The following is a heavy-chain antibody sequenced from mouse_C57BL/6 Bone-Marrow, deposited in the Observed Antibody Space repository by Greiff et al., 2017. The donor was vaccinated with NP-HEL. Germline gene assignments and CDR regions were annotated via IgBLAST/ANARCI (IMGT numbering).Heavy chain of an antibody. J-gene: IGHJ3*01. CDR2: ICDGGSYT. Sequence: EVKLVESGGGLVKPGGSLKLSCAASGFTFSSYAMSWVRQTPEKRLEWVATICDGGSYTYYPDNVKGPFTISRDKAKNNLYLQMSHLKSEDTAMYYCARGTVVAPFAYWGQGTLVTVSA. CDR1: GFTFSSYA. CDR3: ARGTVVAPFAY. D-gene: IGHD1-1*01. V-gene: IGHV5-4*03.